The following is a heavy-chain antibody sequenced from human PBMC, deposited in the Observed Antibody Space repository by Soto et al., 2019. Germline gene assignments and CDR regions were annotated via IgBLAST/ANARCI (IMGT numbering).Heavy chain of an antibody. J-gene: IGHJ4*02. CDR2: IYYSGST. CDR1: GGSISSYY. V-gene: IGHV4-59*01. Sequence: ASETLSLTCTVSGGSISSYYWSWIRQPPGKGLEWIGYIYYSGSTNYNPSLKSRVTISVDTSKNQFSLKLSSVTAADTAVYYCARDRKFTYWGQGTLVTVSS. CDR3: ARDRKFTY.